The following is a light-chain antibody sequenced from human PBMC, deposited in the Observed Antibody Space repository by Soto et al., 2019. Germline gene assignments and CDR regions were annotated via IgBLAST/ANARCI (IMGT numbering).Light chain of an antibody. CDR1: QSVSNNY. V-gene: IGKV3-20*01. Sequence: EIVLTQSPGTLSLSPGERATLSCRASQSVSNNYLAWYQQKPGQAPRLLIYGASTRATGIPARFSGSGSGTEFTPTISSLQSEDFAVYYCQQYGNSIPITFGQGTRLEIK. J-gene: IGKJ5*01. CDR2: GAS. CDR3: QQYGNSIPIT.